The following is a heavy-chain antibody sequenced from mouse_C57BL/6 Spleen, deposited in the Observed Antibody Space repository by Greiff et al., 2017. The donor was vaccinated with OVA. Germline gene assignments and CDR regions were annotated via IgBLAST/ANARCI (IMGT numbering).Heavy chain of an antibody. CDR2: IHPNSGST. CDR1: GYTFTSYW. J-gene: IGHJ3*01. Sequence: VQLLQSGAELVKPGASVKLSCKASGYTFTSYWMHWVKQRPGQGLEWIGMIHPNSGSTNYNEKFKSKATLTVDKSSSTAYMQLSSLTSEDSAVYYCAKGGDSSGYDWFAYWGQGTLVTVSA. V-gene: IGHV1-64*01. CDR3: AKGGDSSGYDWFAY. D-gene: IGHD3-2*02.